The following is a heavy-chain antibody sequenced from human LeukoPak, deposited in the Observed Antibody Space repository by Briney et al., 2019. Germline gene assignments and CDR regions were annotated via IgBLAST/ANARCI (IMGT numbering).Heavy chain of an antibody. Sequence: PSETLSLTCTVSGASISGYYWTWIRQPPGKGLEWIGYIYNSGSTNYNPSLKSRVTMSVDTSKNQFSLKLSSVTAADTAVYYCARHPVIWPQYPSWGQGTLVTVSS. CDR3: ARHPVIWPQYPS. D-gene: IGHD5-24*01. V-gene: IGHV4-59*08. J-gene: IGHJ5*02. CDR2: IYNSGST. CDR1: GASISGYY.